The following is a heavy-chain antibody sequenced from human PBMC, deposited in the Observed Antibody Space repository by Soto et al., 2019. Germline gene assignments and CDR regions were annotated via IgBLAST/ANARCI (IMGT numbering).Heavy chain of an antibody. CDR1: VFTFSNAW. Sequence: PGGSLRLSCAASVFTFSNAWMNWVRQAPGKGLEWVGRIKSKTDGGTTDYAAPVKGRFTISRDDSKNTLYLQMNSLKTEDTAVYYCTTDQSYDILTGFSPDYYYGMDVWGQGTTVTVSS. J-gene: IGHJ6*02. CDR2: IKSKTDGGTT. CDR3: TTDQSYDILTGFSPDYYYGMDV. V-gene: IGHV3-15*07. D-gene: IGHD3-9*01.